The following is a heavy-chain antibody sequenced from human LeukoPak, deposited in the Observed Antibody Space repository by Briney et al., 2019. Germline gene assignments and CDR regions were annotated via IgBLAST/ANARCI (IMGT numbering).Heavy chain of an antibody. D-gene: IGHD6-19*01. CDR3: ARGRGSSGWYNHDYYYYYMDV. Sequence: GGSLRLSCAASGFTFSSYWMSWVRQAPGKGLEWVANIKQDGSEKYYVDSVKGRFTISRDNAKNSLYLQMNSLGAEDTAVYYCARGRGSSGWYNHDYYYYYMDVWGKGTTVTVSS. J-gene: IGHJ6*03. CDR2: IKQDGSEK. CDR1: GFTFSSYW. V-gene: IGHV3-7*01.